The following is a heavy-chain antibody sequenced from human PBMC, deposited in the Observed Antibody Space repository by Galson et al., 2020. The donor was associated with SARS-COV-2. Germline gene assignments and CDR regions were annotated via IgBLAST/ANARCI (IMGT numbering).Heavy chain of an antibody. D-gene: IGHD3-16*01. J-gene: IGHJ6*03. CDR1: GFTFSSYA. CDR3: ARARAGGYYYMGV. CDR2: ISYDGSNK. Sequence: GESLKISCAASGFTFSSYAMHWVRQAPGKGLEWVADISYDGSNKYYADSVKGRFTISRDNSKNTLYLQMNSLRADDTAVYYCARARAGGYYYMGVWGNGTTVTVSS. V-gene: IGHV3-30*01.